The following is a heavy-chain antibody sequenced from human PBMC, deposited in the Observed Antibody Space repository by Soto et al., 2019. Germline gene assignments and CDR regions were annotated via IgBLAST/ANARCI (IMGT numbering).Heavy chain of an antibody. CDR2: ISSSSSTI. Sequence: GGSLRLSCAASGFTFSSYWMSWVRQAPGKGLEWVSYISSSSSTIYYADSVKGRFTISRHNSKKTLFLQMNSLRAEDTAVYYCARGYCSGGSCYSGYYYGMDVWGQGTTVTVSS. CDR3: ARGYCSGGSCYSGYYYGMDV. V-gene: IGHV3-48*01. J-gene: IGHJ6*02. D-gene: IGHD2-15*01. CDR1: GFTFSSYW.